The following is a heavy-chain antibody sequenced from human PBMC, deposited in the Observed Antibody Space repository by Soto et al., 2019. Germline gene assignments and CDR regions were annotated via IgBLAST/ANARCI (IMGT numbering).Heavy chain of an antibody. CDR1: GFTFSSNS. Sequence: EVQVVESGGGLVQPGGSLRLSCAASGFTFSSNSMNWVRQAPGKGLEWISYISSSSSTIYADSVKGRFTISRDNANNSLYLQMNSLRDEYTAVYYCARVIWSGHLTSDLWGQGTLVTVSS. CDR2: ISSSSSTI. CDR3: ARVIWSGHLTSDL. J-gene: IGHJ5*02. V-gene: IGHV3-48*02. D-gene: IGHD3-3*01.